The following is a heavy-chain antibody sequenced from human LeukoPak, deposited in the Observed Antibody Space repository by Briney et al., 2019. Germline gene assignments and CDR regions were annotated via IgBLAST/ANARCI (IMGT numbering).Heavy chain of an antibody. CDR2: IYHSGNT. Sequence: SETLSLTRTVSGGSIRSYYWSWIRQPPGKGLEWIGYIYHSGNTNCNPSLKSRVTISVDTSKNQFSLKLTSVTAADTAVYYCARGYCRGGNCYSLTSFDYWGQGTLVTVSS. D-gene: IGHD2-15*01. CDR1: GGSIRSYY. V-gene: IGHV4-59*01. J-gene: IGHJ4*02. CDR3: ARGYCRGGNCYSLTSFDY.